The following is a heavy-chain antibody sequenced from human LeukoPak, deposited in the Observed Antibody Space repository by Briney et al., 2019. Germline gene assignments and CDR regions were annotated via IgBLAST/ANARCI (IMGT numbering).Heavy chain of an antibody. CDR2: ISGSGGST. V-gene: IGHV3-23*01. CDR1: GFTFSSDA. CDR3: AKGPYGDYPDYFDY. J-gene: IGHJ4*02. Sequence: GGSLRLSCAASGFTFSSDAMSWVREEPGKGLEWVSAISGSGGSTYYADSVKGRFTISRDNSKNTLYLQMNSLRAEDTAVYYCAKGPYGDYPDYFDYWGQGTLVTVSS. D-gene: IGHD4-17*01.